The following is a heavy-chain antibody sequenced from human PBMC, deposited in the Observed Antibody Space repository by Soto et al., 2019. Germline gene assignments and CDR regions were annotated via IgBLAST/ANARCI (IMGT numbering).Heavy chain of an antibody. V-gene: IGHV1-46*03. J-gene: IGHJ3*02. CDR2: INPSGGST. Sequence: ASVKVSCKASGYTFTSYYMHWVRQAPGQGLEWMGIINPSGGSTSYAQKFQGRVTMTRDTSTSTVYVELSSLRSEDTAVYYCARSPHLIVVVPAANDIFAFDIWGQGTMVTVSS. CDR3: ARSPHLIVVVPAANDIFAFDI. D-gene: IGHD2-2*01. CDR1: GYTFTSYY.